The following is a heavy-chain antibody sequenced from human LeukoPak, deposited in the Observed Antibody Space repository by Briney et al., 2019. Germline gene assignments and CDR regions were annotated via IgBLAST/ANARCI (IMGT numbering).Heavy chain of an antibody. CDR2: IRGRGGRT. CDR3: AKEGGLVDSSGYSES. Sequence: GGALRLSCAASGVTFITYARSWGRQAPGAGVEWGSVIRGRGGRTYYTDSVKGRVTISRDNSESTLYMQMNSLRAEATAVYYCAKEGGLVDSSGYSESWGQGTLVSVSS. V-gene: IGHV3-23*01. D-gene: IGHD3-22*01. J-gene: IGHJ5*02. CDR1: GVTFITYA.